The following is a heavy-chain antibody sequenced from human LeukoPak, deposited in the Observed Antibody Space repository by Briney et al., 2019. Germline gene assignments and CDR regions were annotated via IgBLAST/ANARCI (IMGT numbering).Heavy chain of an antibody. CDR3: ARDSYYYGSGSYYIDY. Sequence: SETLSLTCTVSGYSISSGYYCGWIRQPPGKGLEWIGSIYHSGSTYYNPSLKSRVTISVDTSKNQFSLKLSSVTAADTAVYYCARDSYYYGSGSYYIDYWGQGTLVTVSS. D-gene: IGHD3-10*01. CDR1: GYSISSGYY. CDR2: IYHSGST. J-gene: IGHJ4*02. V-gene: IGHV4-38-2*02.